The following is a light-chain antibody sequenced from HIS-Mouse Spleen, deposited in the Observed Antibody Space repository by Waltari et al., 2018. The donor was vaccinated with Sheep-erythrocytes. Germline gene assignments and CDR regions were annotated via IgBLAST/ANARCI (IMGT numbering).Light chain of an antibody. J-gene: IGLJ1*01. V-gene: IGLV2-11*01. Sequence: QSALTQPRSVSGSPGPSVPISFTGTRSDLGGYAYVSWDQQHPGKAPKLMIYDVSKRPSGVPDRFSGSKSGNTASLTISGLQAEDEADYYCCSYAGSYNHVFATGTKVTVL. CDR2: DVS. CDR1: RSDLGGYAY. CDR3: CSYAGSYNHV.